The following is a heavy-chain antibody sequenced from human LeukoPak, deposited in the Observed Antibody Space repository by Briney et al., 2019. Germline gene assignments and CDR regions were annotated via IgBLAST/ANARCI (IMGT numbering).Heavy chain of an antibody. Sequence: SETLSLTCAVYGGSFSGYYWSWLRQPPGKGLEWIGEINHSGSTNYNPSLKSRVTISVDTSKNQFSLKLSSVTAADTAVYYCARVGESDYGYYYYYMDVWGKGTTVTVSS. V-gene: IGHV4-34*01. D-gene: IGHD4-17*01. CDR2: INHSGST. J-gene: IGHJ6*03. CDR1: GGSFSGYY. CDR3: ARVGESDYGYYYYYMDV.